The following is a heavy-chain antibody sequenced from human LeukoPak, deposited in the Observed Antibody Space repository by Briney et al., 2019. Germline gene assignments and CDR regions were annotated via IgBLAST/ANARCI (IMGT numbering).Heavy chain of an antibody. Sequence: ASVKVSCKASGYTFTGYYMHWVRQAPGQGLEWMGWINPNHGDTNYAQKFQGRVTMTRDTSISTAYMELSRLRSDDTAVYYCASSRLLWFGELANNWGQGTLVTVSS. D-gene: IGHD3-10*01. CDR2: INPNHGDT. V-gene: IGHV1-2*02. CDR3: ASSRLLWFGELANN. CDR1: GYTFTGYY. J-gene: IGHJ4*02.